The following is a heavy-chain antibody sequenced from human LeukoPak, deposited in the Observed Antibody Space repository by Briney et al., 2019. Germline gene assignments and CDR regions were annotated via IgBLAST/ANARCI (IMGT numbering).Heavy chain of an antibody. V-gene: IGHV4-30-4*01. J-gene: IGHJ4*02. CDR2: IYYSGST. CDR3: ARGRWALCSGGSCYPPHYFDY. D-gene: IGHD2-15*01. CDR1: GGSMSSGDYY. Sequence: PSQTLCLTCTVSGGSMSSGDYYWSWIRQPPGKGLEWIGYIYYSGSTYYNPSLKSRVTISVDTSKNQFSLKLSSVTAADTAVYYCARGRWALCSGGSCYPPHYFDYWGQGTLVTVSS.